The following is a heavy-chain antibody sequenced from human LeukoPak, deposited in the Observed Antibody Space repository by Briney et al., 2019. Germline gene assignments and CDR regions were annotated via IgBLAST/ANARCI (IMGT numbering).Heavy chain of an antibody. CDR1: GFTFSSYS. J-gene: IGHJ3*02. Sequence: GGSLRLSCAASGFTFSSYSMHWVRQAPWKGLEWVSSISSSGTYIYYADSVKGRFTISRDNAKNSVHLQMNSLRAEDTAVYYCSRDTADDAFDIWGQGTMVTVSS. CDR2: ISSSGTYI. CDR3: SRDTADDAFDI. V-gene: IGHV3-21*01.